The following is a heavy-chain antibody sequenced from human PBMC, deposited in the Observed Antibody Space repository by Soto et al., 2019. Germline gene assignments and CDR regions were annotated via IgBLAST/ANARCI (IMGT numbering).Heavy chain of an antibody. Sequence: SETLSLTCTVSGGSVSSGSYYWSWIRQPPGKGLEWIGYIYYSGSTNYNPSLKSRVTISVDTSKNQFSLKLSSVTAADTAVYYCAGYCSSTSCPMGLDYWGQGTLVTVSS. J-gene: IGHJ4*02. CDR1: GGSVSSGSYY. CDR3: AGYCSSTSCPMGLDY. CDR2: IYYSGST. V-gene: IGHV4-61*01. D-gene: IGHD2-2*01.